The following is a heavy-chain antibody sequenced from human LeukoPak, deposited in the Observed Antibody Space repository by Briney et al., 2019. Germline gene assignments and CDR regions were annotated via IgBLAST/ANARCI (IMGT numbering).Heavy chain of an antibody. D-gene: IGHD6-13*01. V-gene: IGHV3-23*01. J-gene: IGHJ4*02. CDR1: GFTFSRYA. CDR2: IDGSGGAI. Sequence: PGGSLRLSCGASGFTFSRYAMSWVRQAPGKGLQWVSQIDGSGGAIYYADSVRGRFTISRDNSKNTLYLQMNSLRAEDTAVYYCARGAAAGPHFDYWGQGTLVTVSS. CDR3: ARGAAAGPHFDY.